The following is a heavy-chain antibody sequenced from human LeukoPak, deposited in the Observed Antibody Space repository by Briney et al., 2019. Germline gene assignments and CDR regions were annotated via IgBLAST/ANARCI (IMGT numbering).Heavy chain of an antibody. J-gene: IGHJ2*01. CDR2: INSKGSTI. CDR1: GFTFSSYE. D-gene: IGHD3-10*02. V-gene: IGHV3-48*03. CDR3: ARDFTYYFVPWYFDL. Sequence: TGGSLRLSCAASGFTFSSYEMNWVRQAPGKGLEWVSYINSKGSTIYYADSVKGRFTISRDSAKNSLYLQMNSLRAEDTAVYYCARDFTYYFVPWYFDLWGRGTLVTVSS.